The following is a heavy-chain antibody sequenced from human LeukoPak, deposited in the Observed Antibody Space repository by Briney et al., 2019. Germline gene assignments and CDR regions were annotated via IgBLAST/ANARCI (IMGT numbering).Heavy chain of an antibody. CDR1: GGSISSGGYY. CDR2: IYHSGST. D-gene: IGHD4-23*01. CDR3: ASPRYGGNSEYYYGMDV. V-gene: IGHV4-30-2*01. Sequence: PSQTLSLTCTVSGGSISSGGYYWSWIRQPPGKGLEWIGYIYHSGSTYYNPSLKSRVTISVDRSKNQFSLKLSSVTAADTAVYYCASPRYGGNSEYYYGMDVWGQGTTVTVSS. J-gene: IGHJ6*02.